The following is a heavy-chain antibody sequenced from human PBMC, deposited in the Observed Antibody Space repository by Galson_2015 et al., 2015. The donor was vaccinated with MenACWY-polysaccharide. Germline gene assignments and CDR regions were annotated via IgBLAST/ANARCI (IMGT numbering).Heavy chain of an antibody. CDR2: ITSTAGST. CDR1: GFTFSSFV. V-gene: IGHV3-23*01. CDR3: AKDTGPGEYAYSWGTFDY. J-gene: IGHJ4*02. D-gene: IGHD3-10*01. Sequence: SLRLSCAASGFTFSSFVMSWVRQAPGKGLEWVSAITSTAGSTYYVDSVKGRFTVSRDNSKRSLYLQMNSLRAEDTAVYYCAKDTGPGEYAYSWGTFDYWGQGTLVTVSS.